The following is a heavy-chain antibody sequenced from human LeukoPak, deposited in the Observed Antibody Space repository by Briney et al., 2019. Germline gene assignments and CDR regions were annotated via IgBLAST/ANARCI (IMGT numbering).Heavy chain of an antibody. CDR3: ARSRITMVRGTPSHYYYYYGMDV. Sequence: GGSLRPSCAASGFTFSSYSMNWVRQAPGKGLEWVSSISSSSSYIYYADSVKGRFTISRDNAKNSLYLQMNSLRAEDTAVYYCARSRITMVRGTPSHYYYYYGMDVWGKGTTVTVSS. D-gene: IGHD3-10*01. V-gene: IGHV3-21*01. J-gene: IGHJ6*04. CDR2: ISSSSSYI. CDR1: GFTFSSYS.